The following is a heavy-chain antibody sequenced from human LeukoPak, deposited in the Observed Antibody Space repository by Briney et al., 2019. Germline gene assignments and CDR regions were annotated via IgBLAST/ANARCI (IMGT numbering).Heavy chain of an antibody. D-gene: IGHD1-26*01. J-gene: IGHJ4*02. V-gene: IGHV3-48*04. CDR2: ISSSSGSI. CDR1: GFTVSSNY. Sequence: PGGSLRLSCAASGFTVSSNYMNWVRQAPGKGLEWVSYISSSSGSILYADSVKGRFTISRDNAKNSLYLQMNSLRAEDTAVYYCARVYSGKSGADYWGQGTLVTVSS. CDR3: ARVYSGKSGADY.